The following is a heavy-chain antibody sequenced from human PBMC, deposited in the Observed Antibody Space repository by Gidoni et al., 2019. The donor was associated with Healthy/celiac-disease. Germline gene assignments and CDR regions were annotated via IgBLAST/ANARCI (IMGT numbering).Heavy chain of an antibody. CDR3: ASGLYDYVWGSYRNRGDYYGMDV. D-gene: IGHD3-16*02. J-gene: IGHJ6*02. CDR2: IYYSGST. V-gene: IGHV4-39*01. Sequence: QLQLQESGPGLVKPSETLSLTCTVSGGSISSSRYYWGWIRQPPGKGLEWLGSIYYSGSTYYNPSLKRRVTISVDTSKNQFSLKLSSVTAADTAVYYCASGLYDYVWGSYRNRGDYYGMDVWGQGTTVTVSS. CDR1: GGSISSSRYY.